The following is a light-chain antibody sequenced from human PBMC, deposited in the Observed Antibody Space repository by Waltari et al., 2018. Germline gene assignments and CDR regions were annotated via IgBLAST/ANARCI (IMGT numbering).Light chain of an antibody. V-gene: IGKV3-11*01. CDR2: DAS. CDR3: QQRSNWPPLT. J-gene: IGKJ4*01. CDR1: QSVISY. Sequence: EIVLTQSPAPLSLSPGDRATLPCRASQSVISYLAWYQQKPGQAPRLLIYDASNRATGIPARFSGSGSGTDFTLTISSLEPEDFAVYYCQQRSNWPPLTFGGGTKVEIK.